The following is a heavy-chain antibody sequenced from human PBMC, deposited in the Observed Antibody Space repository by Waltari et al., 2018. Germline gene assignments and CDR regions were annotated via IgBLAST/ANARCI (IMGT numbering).Heavy chain of an antibody. Sequence: QVQLQESGPGLVKPSETLSLTCAVSGSSISSGYYWGWIRQPPGKGLEWIGSIYHSGSTYYNPSLKSRVTISVDTSKNQFSLKLSSVTAADTAVYYCARQLLSGIAAAGTKEPMPYYFDYWGQGTLVTVSS. V-gene: IGHV4-38-2*01. D-gene: IGHD6-13*01. CDR2: IYHSGST. CDR3: ARQLLSGIAAAGTKEPMPYYFDY. CDR1: GSSISSGYY. J-gene: IGHJ4*02.